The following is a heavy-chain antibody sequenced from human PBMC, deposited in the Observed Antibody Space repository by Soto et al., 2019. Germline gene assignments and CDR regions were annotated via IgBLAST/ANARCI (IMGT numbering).Heavy chain of an antibody. CDR3: ARGGSGSYDDY. V-gene: IGHV3-23*01. D-gene: IGHD1-26*01. Sequence: EVQLLESGGGLVQPGGSLRLSCAASGFTFSSYAMRWVRQAPVKGLEWVSAISGSGDSTYYADSVKGRFTISRDNSKNPLYLQMNRLRAEDTAVYYCARGGSGSYDDYWGQGTRVTVSS. J-gene: IGHJ4*02. CDR1: GFTFSSYA. CDR2: ISGSGDST.